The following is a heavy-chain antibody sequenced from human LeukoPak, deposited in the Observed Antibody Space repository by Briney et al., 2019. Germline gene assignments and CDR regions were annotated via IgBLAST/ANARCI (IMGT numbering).Heavy chain of an antibody. V-gene: IGHV3-23*01. Sequence: GGSLRLSCAASGFTFSSYAMSWVRQAPGKGLEWVSAISGSGGSTYYADSVKGRFFISRDTSKNTLDLQLSSLRGDDTAVYYCAQGYLSGWYPYWGQGSLVTVSS. CDR2: ISGSGGST. CDR3: AQGYLSGWYPY. J-gene: IGHJ4*02. CDR1: GFTFSSYA. D-gene: IGHD6-19*01.